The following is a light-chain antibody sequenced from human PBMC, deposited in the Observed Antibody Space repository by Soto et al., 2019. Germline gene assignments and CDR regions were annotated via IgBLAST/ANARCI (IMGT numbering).Light chain of an antibody. V-gene: IGKV1-27*01. CDR2: AAS. CDR3: QKYNSAPRT. CDR1: QGISNY. J-gene: IGKJ1*01. Sequence: DIQMTQSPSSLSASVGDRVTISCRASQGISNYLAWYQQKPGKVPKLLIYAASTLQSGVPSRFSGSGSETDFTLTIISLQPEDVATYYCQKYNSAPRTFGQGTKVEIK.